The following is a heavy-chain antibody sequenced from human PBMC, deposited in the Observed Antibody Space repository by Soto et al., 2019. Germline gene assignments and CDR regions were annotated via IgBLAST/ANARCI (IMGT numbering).Heavy chain of an antibody. CDR2: MNPNSGNT. Sequence: WASVKVSCKASGYTFTSYDINWVRQATGQGLEWMGWMNPNSGNTGYVQKFQGRVTMTRNTSISTAYMELSSLRSEDTAVYYCARGFQTDGKYYYYGMDVWGQGTTVTVSS. CDR3: ARGFQTDGKYYYYGMDV. CDR1: GYTFTSYD. D-gene: IGHD1-1*01. V-gene: IGHV1-8*01. J-gene: IGHJ6*02.